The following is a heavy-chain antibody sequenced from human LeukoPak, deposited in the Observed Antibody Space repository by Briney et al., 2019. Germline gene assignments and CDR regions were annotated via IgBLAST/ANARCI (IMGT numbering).Heavy chain of an antibody. CDR3: ATRWELLEWFDP. CDR2: FDPEDGET. D-gene: IGHD1-26*01. Sequence: SVKVSCKVSGYTLTELSMHWVRQAPGKGLEWMGGFDPEDGETIYAQKFQGRVTMTEDTSTDTAYMELSSLRSEDTAVYYCATRWELLEWFDPWGQGTLVTVSS. J-gene: IGHJ5*02. CDR1: GYTLTELS. V-gene: IGHV1-24*01.